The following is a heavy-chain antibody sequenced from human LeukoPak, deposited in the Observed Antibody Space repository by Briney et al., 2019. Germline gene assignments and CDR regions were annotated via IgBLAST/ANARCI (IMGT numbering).Heavy chain of an antibody. D-gene: IGHD3-10*01. CDR3: ARGGYYGSGNDFRFDP. CDR2: IHYTGST. J-gene: IGHJ5*02. V-gene: IGHV4-59*01. Sequence: SETLSLTCTVSGGSINSYYWSWIRQPPGKGLECIGYIHYTGSTNYNPSLKSRVAISVDTSKSQFSLKLSSVTAADTAIYYCARGGYYGSGNDFRFDPWGQGTLVTVSS. CDR1: GGSINSYY.